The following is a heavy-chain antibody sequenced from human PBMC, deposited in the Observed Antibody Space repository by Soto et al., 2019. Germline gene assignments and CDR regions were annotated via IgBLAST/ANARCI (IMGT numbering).Heavy chain of an antibody. Sequence: EVQLVESGGGLVQPGGSLRLSCAASGFAFNSYWMSWVRQAPGKGLEWVANIKQDESEKYYLDSVKGRFIISRDNAKNSLYLQMDSLRADDTAFYYCSTMGRYSFGFSVSYYYDMDVWGQGTTVIVSS. D-gene: IGHD5-18*01. J-gene: IGHJ6*02. CDR1: GFAFNSYW. CDR2: IKQDESEK. CDR3: STMGRYSFGFSVSYYYDMDV. V-gene: IGHV3-7*01.